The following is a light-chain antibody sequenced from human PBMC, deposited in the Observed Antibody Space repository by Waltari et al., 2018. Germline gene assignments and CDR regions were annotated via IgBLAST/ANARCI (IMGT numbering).Light chain of an antibody. V-gene: IGKV1-33*01. CDR1: QDIRNF. Sequence: DIQMTQSPSALSAAVGDIGSITCQASQDIRNFLNWFQLKPGKSPKVLIYDASNLETVVPSRFSRRKSATESTLTISGLQPEDFATYFCQQYYDLPLTFGGGTKVEI. J-gene: IGKJ4*01. CDR3: QQYYDLPLT. CDR2: DAS.